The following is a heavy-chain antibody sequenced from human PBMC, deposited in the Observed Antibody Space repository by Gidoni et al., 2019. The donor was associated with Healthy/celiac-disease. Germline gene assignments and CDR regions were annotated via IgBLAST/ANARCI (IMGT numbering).Heavy chain of an antibody. CDR2: ISGNSGSI. CDR1: GFTFDAYA. J-gene: IGHJ5*02. D-gene: IGHD3-10*02. V-gene: IGHV3-9*01. Sequence: EVQLVESGGGLVQPGRYLRLSCAASGFTFDAYAMHWVRQAPGKGLECVSGISGNSGSIGYADSVKGRFTISRDNAKNSLDLQMNSLRAEDTALYYCAKGADGYLVRWFGPWSQGTLVTVSS. CDR3: AKGADGYLVRWFGP.